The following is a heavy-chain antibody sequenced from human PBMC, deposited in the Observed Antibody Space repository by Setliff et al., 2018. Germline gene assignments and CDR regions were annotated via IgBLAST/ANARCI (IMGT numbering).Heavy chain of an antibody. V-gene: IGHV1-3*01. CDR3: ARVRKNDDSNNWYGASYYSYHYAMDV. Sequence: ASVKVSCKASGYTFTSYAMHWVRQAPGQRLEWMGWINAGNGNTKYSQNLQGRVTMTTDTSTSTAYMELRSLRSDDTAIYYCARVRKNDDSNNWYGASYYSYHYAMDVWGLGTTVTVSS. CDR1: GYTFTSYA. CDR2: INAGNGNT. J-gene: IGHJ6*02. D-gene: IGHD6-13*01.